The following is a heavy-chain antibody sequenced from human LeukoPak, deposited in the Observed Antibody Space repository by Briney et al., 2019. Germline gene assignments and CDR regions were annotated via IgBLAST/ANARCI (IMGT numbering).Heavy chain of an antibody. CDR2: INPSGGST. CDR3: ARGDSLYHYGMDV. CDR1: GYTFTSYY. V-gene: IGHV1-46*01. D-gene: IGHD3-16*02. Sequence: ASVKVSCKASGYTFTSYYMHWVRQAPGQGLEWMGIINPSGGSTSYAQKFQGRITMTTDTSTSTAYMELRRLRFDDTATYYCARGDSLYHYGMDVWGQGTSVTVSS. J-gene: IGHJ6*02.